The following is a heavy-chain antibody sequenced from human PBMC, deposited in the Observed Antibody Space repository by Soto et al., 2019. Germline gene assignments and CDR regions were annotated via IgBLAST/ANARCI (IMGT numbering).Heavy chain of an antibody. CDR3: ARDWNLDH. D-gene: IGHD1-1*01. Sequence: VQLLESGGGLVQPGGSLRLSCAASGFTFSAFPMNWVRQAPGKGLDWVSTISATTPNTYYADSVKGRFTISRDNSRSTLHLQINSLRAEDTAIYYCARDWNLDHWGQGTLVT. CDR1: GFTFSAFP. CDR2: ISATTPNT. V-gene: IGHV3-23*01. J-gene: IGHJ4*02.